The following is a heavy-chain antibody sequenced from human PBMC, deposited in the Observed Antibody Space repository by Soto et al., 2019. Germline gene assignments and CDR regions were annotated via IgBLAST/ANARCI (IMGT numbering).Heavy chain of an antibody. Sequence: SETLSLTCTVSGGSISSGGYYWSWIRQHPGKGLEWIGYIYYSGSTYYNPSLKSRVTISVDTSKNQFSLKLSSVTAADTAVYYCAREGGTTVPKFDYWGQGTLVTVSS. D-gene: IGHD4-17*01. J-gene: IGHJ4*02. CDR2: IYYSGST. V-gene: IGHV4-31*03. CDR3: AREGGTTVPKFDY. CDR1: GGSISSGGYY.